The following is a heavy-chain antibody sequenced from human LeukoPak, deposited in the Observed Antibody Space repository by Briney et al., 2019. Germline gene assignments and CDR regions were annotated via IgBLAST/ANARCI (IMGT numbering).Heavy chain of an antibody. CDR1: GGSISSHY. Sequence: PSETLSLTCTVSGGSISSHYWSWIRQPPGKGLEWIGYIYCSGSTNYNPSLKSRVTISVDTSKNQFSLKLSSVTAADTAVYYCASSAGTAPTNFDYWGQGTLVTVSS. J-gene: IGHJ4*02. CDR3: ASSAGTAPTNFDY. V-gene: IGHV4-59*11. D-gene: IGHD1-1*01. CDR2: IYCSGST.